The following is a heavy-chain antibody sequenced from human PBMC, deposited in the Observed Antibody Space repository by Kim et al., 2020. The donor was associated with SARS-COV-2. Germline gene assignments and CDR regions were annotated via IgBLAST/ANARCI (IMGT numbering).Heavy chain of an antibody. J-gene: IGHJ4*02. CDR2: IYYSGIT. Sequence: SETLSLTCTVSGGSINTYYWNWIRQPPGKGLEWIGFIYYSGITKYNPSLKNRLTISRDTSKNNFSLKLTSVTAADTAVYYCATFGSSYGSGSYFDYWGQGVLVTVSS. CDR1: GGSINTYY. V-gene: IGHV4-59*12. D-gene: IGHD3-10*01. CDR3: ATFGSSYGSGSYFDY.